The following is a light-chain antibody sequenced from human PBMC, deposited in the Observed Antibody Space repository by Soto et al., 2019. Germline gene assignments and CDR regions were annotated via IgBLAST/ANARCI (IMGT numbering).Light chain of an antibody. J-gene: IGKJ5*01. CDR1: QGISSN. Sequence: DIQLSQSPSFLSASVGDRFTITCRASQGISSNLAWYQQKPGKAPKLLIYAASTLQSGVPSRFRGSGSGTEFTLTISSLQPEDFATYYCQQFNSYPITFGQGTRLEIK. CDR2: AAS. V-gene: IGKV1-9*01. CDR3: QQFNSYPIT.